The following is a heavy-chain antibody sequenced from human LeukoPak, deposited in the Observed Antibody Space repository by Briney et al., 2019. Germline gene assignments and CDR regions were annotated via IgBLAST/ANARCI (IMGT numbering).Heavy chain of an antibody. Sequence: GGSLRLPCAGSGFTFSSYDMHWVRQAAGKGLEWVAGIDTAGVTYYPGSVRGRFTISRENAKNSFFLQMNSLRAGDTAVYYCARGGYFGSGPMDVWGQGTTVTVSS. CDR3: ARGGYFGSGPMDV. D-gene: IGHD3-10*01. CDR1: GFTFSSYD. V-gene: IGHV3-13*01. CDR2: IDTAGVT. J-gene: IGHJ6*02.